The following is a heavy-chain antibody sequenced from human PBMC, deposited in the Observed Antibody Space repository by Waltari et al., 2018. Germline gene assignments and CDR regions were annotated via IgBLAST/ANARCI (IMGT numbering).Heavy chain of an antibody. CDR2: FTASGDTT. CDR1: GFTFSSYA. CDR3: AKDQVGSVTTFYY. Sequence: EVQLVESGGGLVQPGGSLRLSCAASGFTFSSYAMSWVRQAPGKGLEWVSSFTASGDTTYYADSVKGRFTITRDNSKNTLYLQMNSLRAEDTALYYCAKDQVGSVTTFYYWGQGTLVSVSS. J-gene: IGHJ4*02. V-gene: IGHV3-23*04. D-gene: IGHD4-17*01.